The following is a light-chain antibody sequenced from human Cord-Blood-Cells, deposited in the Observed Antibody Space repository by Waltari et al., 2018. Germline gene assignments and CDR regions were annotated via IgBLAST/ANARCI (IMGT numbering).Light chain of an antibody. CDR3: QQYDNLPYT. CDR2: DAS. Sequence: IQMTQSPSSLSASGVDRVTITCQASQDISNYLNWYQQQPGKAPKLLIYDASNLETGVPSRFSGSGSGTDFTFTISSLQPEDIATYYCQQYDNLPYTFGQGTKLEIK. CDR1: QDISNY. J-gene: IGKJ2*01. V-gene: IGKV1-33*01.